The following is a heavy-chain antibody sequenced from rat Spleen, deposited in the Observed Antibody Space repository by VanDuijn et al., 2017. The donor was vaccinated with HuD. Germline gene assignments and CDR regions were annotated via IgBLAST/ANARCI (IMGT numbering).Heavy chain of an antibody. D-gene: IGHD1-12*02. CDR1: GFTFSNYG. J-gene: IGHJ4*01. CDR2: ISPSGGRT. V-gene: IGHV5-19*01. Sequence: EVQLVESGGGLVQPGRSLKLSCAASGFTFSNYGMHWIRQAPSKGLEWVASISPSGGRTHYRESVKGRFTISRDNTKSALYLEMDSLRSEDTATYYCATDGFYDGTYYAVYVMDAWGQGASVTVSS. CDR3: ATDGFYDGTYYAVYVMDA.